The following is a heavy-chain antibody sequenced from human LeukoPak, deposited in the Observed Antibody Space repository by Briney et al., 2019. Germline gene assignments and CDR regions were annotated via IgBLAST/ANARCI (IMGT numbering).Heavy chain of an antibody. CDR3: AKVKVVAYDFWSGSWGMDV. CDR1: GFTFSSYA. CDR2: ISGSGGST. J-gene: IGHJ6*02. V-gene: IGHV3-23*01. D-gene: IGHD3-3*01. Sequence: GGSLRLSCAASGFTFSSYAMSWVRQAPGKGLEWVSAISGSGGSTYYADSVKGRFTISRDNSKSTLYLQMNSLRAEDTAVYYCAKVKVVAYDFWSGSWGMDVWGQGTTVTVSS.